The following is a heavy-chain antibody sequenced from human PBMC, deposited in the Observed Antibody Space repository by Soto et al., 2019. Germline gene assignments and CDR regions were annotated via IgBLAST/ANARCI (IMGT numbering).Heavy chain of an antibody. D-gene: IGHD5-18*01. CDR1: VFTFISYG. J-gene: IGHJ6*02. V-gene: IGHV3-30*18. Sequence: GWSLRLACASSVFTFISYGMHWVRQPPGKGLEWVAVISYDGSNKYYADSVKGRFTISRDNSKNALYLQMNSMRAEDTAVYYCANSYSSGQDYYYGMDVWGQGTTVTVSS. CDR3: ANSYSSGQDYYYGMDV. CDR2: ISYDGSNK.